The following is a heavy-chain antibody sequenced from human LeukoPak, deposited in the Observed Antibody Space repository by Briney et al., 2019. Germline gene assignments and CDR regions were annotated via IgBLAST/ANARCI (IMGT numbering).Heavy chain of an antibody. CDR1: GFTFSSYG. V-gene: IGHV3-30*02. Sequence: GGSLRLSCPASGFTFSSYGMHWVRQAPGKGLEWVTFIRYDGSNKYYADSVKGRFTISRDNSKSTLYLQMNSLRAEDTAVYYCAKSYNILTGYPKAVDYWGQGTLVTVSS. CDR3: AKSYNILTGYPKAVDY. CDR2: IRYDGSNK. D-gene: IGHD3-9*01. J-gene: IGHJ4*02.